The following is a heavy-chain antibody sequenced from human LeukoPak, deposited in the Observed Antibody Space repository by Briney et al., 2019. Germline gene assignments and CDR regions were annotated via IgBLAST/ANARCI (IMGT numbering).Heavy chain of an antibody. CDR2: MNPNSGDT. V-gene: IGHV1-8*01. CDR3: ARRVRIAAARNWFDP. J-gene: IGHJ5*02. Sequence: GASVKVSFKASGYTFTSYDINWVRQATGQGLEWMGWMNPNSGDTGYAQKFQGRVTMTRNTSISTAYMELSSLRSEDTAVYYCARRVRIAAARNWFDPWGQGTLVTVSS. CDR1: GYTFTSYD. D-gene: IGHD6-13*01.